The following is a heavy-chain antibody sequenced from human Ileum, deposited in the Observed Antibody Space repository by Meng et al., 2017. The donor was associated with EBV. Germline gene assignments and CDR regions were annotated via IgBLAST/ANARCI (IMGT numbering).Heavy chain of an antibody. CDR3: ARGNKVSDRGFDY. J-gene: IGHJ4*02. V-gene: IGHV4-34*01. Sequence: QVQRQRWGAGLLKPSETLSLPCAVYGGSFSGYYWSWIRQPPGKGLEWIGEINHSGSTNYNPSLKSRVTISVDTSKNQFSLKLSSVTAADTAVYYCARGNKVSDRGFDYWGQGTLVTVSS. D-gene: IGHD3-10*01. CDR1: GGSFSGYY. CDR2: INHSGST.